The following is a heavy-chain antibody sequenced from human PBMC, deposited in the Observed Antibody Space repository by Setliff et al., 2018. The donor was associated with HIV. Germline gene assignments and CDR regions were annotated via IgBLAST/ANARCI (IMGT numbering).Heavy chain of an antibody. CDR2: INAGNGNT. CDR3: ARDIGSVWHNWFDP. Sequence: GASVKVSCKASGYTFTSYAMHWVRQAPGQRLEWMGWINAGNGNTKYSQKFQGRVTISRDTSASTVYMELNSLRSEDTAIYYCARDIGSVWHNWFDPWGQGTLVTVSS. V-gene: IGHV1-3*01. CDR1: GYTFTSYA. J-gene: IGHJ5*02. D-gene: IGHD6-19*01.